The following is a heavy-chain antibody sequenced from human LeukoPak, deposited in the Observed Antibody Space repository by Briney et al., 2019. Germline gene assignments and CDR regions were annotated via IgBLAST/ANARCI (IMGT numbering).Heavy chain of an antibody. CDR3: ARDDYVWGSTWGYSDY. V-gene: IGHV4-39*02. Sequence: PSETLSLTCTVSGGTISSSSYYWGWIRQPPGKGREWIGSICYGGTTYYNPSLNSLVTISVTTSKNQFSLRLNFVTAADTAVYYCARDDYVWGSTWGYSDYWGQGTLVTVSS. D-gene: IGHD3-16*01. CDR1: GGTISSSSYY. CDR2: ICYGGTT. J-gene: IGHJ4*02.